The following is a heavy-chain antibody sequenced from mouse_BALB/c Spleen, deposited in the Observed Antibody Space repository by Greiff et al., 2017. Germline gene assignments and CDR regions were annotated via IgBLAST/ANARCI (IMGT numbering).Heavy chain of an antibody. V-gene: IGHV14-3*02. CDR3: ARSGYESAY. CDR2: IDPANGNT. Sequence: EVQRVESGAELVKPGASVKLSCTASGFNIKDTYMHWVKQRPEQGLEWIGRIDPANGNTKYDPKFQGKATITADTSSNTAYLQLSSLTSEDTAVYYCARSGYESAYWGQGTLVTVSA. CDR1: GFNIKDTY. D-gene: IGHD2-2*01. J-gene: IGHJ3*01.